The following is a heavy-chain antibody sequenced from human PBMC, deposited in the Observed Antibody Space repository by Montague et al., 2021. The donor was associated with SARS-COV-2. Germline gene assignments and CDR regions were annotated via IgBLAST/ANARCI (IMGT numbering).Heavy chain of an antibody. Sequence: SETLSLTCSVSGDSISSYYWSWIRQSPGRGLDWIGHIYYTGSAKYNPSLKGRVSISVDTSRRQFSLNLKSVTAADTAVYARAQTTCFIANCVNYFDYWGQGAQVTVSS. V-gene: IGHV4-59*01. D-gene: IGHD1-1*01. CDR3: AQTTCFIANCVNYFDY. CDR1: GDSISSYY. J-gene: IGHJ4*02. CDR2: IYYTGSA.